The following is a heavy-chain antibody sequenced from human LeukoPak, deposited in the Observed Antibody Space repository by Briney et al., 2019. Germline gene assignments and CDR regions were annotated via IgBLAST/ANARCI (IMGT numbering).Heavy chain of an antibody. CDR1: GLTSSSNS. D-gene: IGHD6-13*01. J-gene: IGHJ4*02. CDR2: ITSKSSYK. V-gene: IGHV3-21*01. CDR3: ARAPIAAAASGGDY. Sequence: PGGSLRLSCSASGLTSSSNSMNWVRQAPGKGLEWVSSITSKSSYKYYADSVKGRLTISRDNAKNSLYLQMNSLRVEDTAVYYCARAPIAAAASGGDYWGQGTLVTVSS.